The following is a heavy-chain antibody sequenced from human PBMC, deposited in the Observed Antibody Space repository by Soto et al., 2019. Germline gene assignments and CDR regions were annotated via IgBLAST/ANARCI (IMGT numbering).Heavy chain of an antibody. CDR1: GYSFTRYG. CDR2: ISGYNDNT. Sequence: QVQLVQSGAEVKKPGASVKVSCKASGYSFTRYGISWVRQAPGQGLEWMGWISGYNDNTKYAQKLQDRVTMTTDTSMTTVYMELGSLRSDDTAVYYCARLIGYCSGGSCDYYYMDVWGKGTTVTVSS. J-gene: IGHJ6*03. D-gene: IGHD2-15*01. V-gene: IGHV1-18*04. CDR3: ARLIGYCSGGSCDYYYMDV.